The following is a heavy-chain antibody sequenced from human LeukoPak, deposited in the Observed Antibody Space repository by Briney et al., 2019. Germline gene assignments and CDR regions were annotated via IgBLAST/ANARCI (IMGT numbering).Heavy chain of an antibody. CDR3: ASAHPLYGPIGY. Sequence: ASVTVSSMASGYTFTSYYMHWVRQATGQGLEWMGIINPSGGSTNYVQKFQGRVTMTRDTSTSTVYMELSSLRAEDTAVYYCASAHPLYGPIGYWGQGTLVTVSS. V-gene: IGHV1-46*01. CDR2: INPSGGST. J-gene: IGHJ4*02. CDR1: GYTFTSYY. D-gene: IGHD4-17*01.